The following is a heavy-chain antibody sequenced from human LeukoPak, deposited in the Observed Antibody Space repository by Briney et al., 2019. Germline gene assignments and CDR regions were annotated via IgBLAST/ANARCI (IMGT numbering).Heavy chain of an antibody. J-gene: IGHJ4*02. CDR1: DESFSGYY. Sequence: SETLSLTCAVYDESFSGYYWSWIRQPPGKGLEWIGEINHSGSTNYNPSLKSRVTISIDTSKNQFSLKLSSVTAADTAVYYCARFSSRQLVDYWGQGTLVTVSS. D-gene: IGHD6-13*01. V-gene: IGHV4-34*01. CDR3: ARFSSRQLVDY. CDR2: INHSGST.